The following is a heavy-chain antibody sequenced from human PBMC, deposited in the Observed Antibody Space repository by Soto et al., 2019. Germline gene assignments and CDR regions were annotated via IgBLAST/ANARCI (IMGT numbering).Heavy chain of an antibody. CDR2: IGTAGDT. Sequence: GGSLSLSCAASGFTFSSYDMHWVRQATGKGLEWVSAIGTAGDTYYPGSVKGRFTISRENAKNSLYLQMNSLRAGDKAVYYCARASLAWSLDPWGQGTLVTVSS. CDR1: GFTFSSYD. J-gene: IGHJ5*02. V-gene: IGHV3-13*04. CDR3: ARASLAWSLDP. D-gene: IGHD3-3*01.